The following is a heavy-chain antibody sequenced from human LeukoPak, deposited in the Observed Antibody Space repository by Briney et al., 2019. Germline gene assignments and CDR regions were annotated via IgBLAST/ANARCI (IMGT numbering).Heavy chain of an antibody. J-gene: IGHJ4*02. Sequence: ASVKVSCKASGYTFTGYYMHWLRQAPGQGLEWMGWINPNSGGTNYAQKFQGRVTMTRDTSISTAYMELSRLRSDDTAVYYCARGRANGSGSYGDYWGQGTLVTVSS. CDR2: INPNSGGT. CDR1: GYTFTGYY. CDR3: ARGRANGSGSYGDY. V-gene: IGHV1-2*02. D-gene: IGHD3-10*01.